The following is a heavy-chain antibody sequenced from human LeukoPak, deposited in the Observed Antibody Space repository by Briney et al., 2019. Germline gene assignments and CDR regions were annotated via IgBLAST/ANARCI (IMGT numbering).Heavy chain of an antibody. CDR3: AKDIGDYYDSTGYYPYAFDV. J-gene: IGHJ3*01. CDR2: IKQDGSEK. Sequence: GGSLRLSCAASGFTFSSYWMSWVRQAPGKGLEWVANIKQDGSEKYYVDSVKGRFTISRDNAKNSLYLQMDGLRTEDSALYFCAKDIGDYYDSTGYYPYAFDVWGQGTMVTVSS. V-gene: IGHV3-7*03. D-gene: IGHD3-22*01. CDR1: GFTFSSYW.